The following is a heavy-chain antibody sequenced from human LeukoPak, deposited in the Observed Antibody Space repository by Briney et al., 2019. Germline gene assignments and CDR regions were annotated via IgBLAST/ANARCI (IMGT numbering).Heavy chain of an antibody. V-gene: IGHV1-8*01. CDR3: ARSSLKGGSFDY. J-gene: IGHJ4*02. D-gene: IGHD3-16*01. CDR1: GYTFTSYD. CDR2: MNPNSGNT. Sequence: APVKVSCKASGYTFTSYDINWVRQATGQGLEWMGWMNPNSGNTGYAQKFQGRVTMTRNTSISTAYMELSSLRSEDTAVYYCARSSLKGGSFDYWGQGTLVTVSS.